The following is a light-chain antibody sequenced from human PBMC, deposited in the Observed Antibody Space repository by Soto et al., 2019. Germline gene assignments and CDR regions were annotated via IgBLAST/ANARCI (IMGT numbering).Light chain of an antibody. J-gene: IGKJ1*01. CDR2: WAS. CDR1: QSVLYSSNNKNY. Sequence: DIVMTQSPDSLAVSLGERATINCKSSQSVLYSSNNKNYLAWYQQKPGQPPKLLIYWASTRESGVPDRFSGSGSWTDFTLTISSLQAEDVAVFYCQQYCSTPVTFGQGTKVEIK. V-gene: IGKV4-1*01. CDR3: QQYCSTPVT.